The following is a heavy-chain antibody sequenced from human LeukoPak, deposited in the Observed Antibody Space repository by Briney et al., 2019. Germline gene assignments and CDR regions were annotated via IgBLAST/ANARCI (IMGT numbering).Heavy chain of an antibody. Sequence: GESLKISCKGSGYSFTSYWIGWVRQMPGKGLEWMGIIYPGDSDTRYSPSFQGQVTISADKSISTAYLQWSSLKASDTAMYYCARQGYSSSWYSRHSSDYWGQGTLVTVSS. CDR3: ARQGYSSSWYSRHSSDY. J-gene: IGHJ4*02. CDR1: GYSFTSYW. V-gene: IGHV5-51*01. D-gene: IGHD6-13*01. CDR2: IYPGDSDT.